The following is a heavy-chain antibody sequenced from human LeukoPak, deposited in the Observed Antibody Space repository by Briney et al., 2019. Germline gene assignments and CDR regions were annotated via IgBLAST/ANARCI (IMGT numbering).Heavy chain of an antibody. CDR3: ARQGLVPAAIRHGFDP. V-gene: IGHV4-39*01. CDR1: GGSISSSSYY. J-gene: IGHJ5*02. Sequence: SETLSLTCTVSGGSISSSSYYWGWIRQPPGKGLEWIGSIYYSGSTYYNPSLKSRVTISVDMSKNQFSLKLSSVTAADTAVYYCARQGLVPAAIRHGFDPWGQGTLVTVSS. D-gene: IGHD2-2*02. CDR2: IYYSGST.